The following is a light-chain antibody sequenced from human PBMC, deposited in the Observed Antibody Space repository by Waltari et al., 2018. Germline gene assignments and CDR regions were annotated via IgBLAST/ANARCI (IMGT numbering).Light chain of an antibody. Sequence: QSVLTQPPSASGTPGQRVTISCSGSSSNIGTNTGNWYQQTPGTAPKLLIDNNNREPSGVPDRFSGSKSGPSASLAISGLQSEDEADYYCAAWDDSLNGFYVFGTGTKVTVL. V-gene: IGLV1-44*01. CDR3: AAWDDSLNGFYV. J-gene: IGLJ1*01. CDR1: SSNIGTNT. CDR2: NNN.